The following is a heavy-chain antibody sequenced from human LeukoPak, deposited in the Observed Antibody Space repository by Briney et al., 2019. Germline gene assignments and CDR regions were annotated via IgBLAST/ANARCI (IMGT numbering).Heavy chain of an antibody. D-gene: IGHD3-16*02. CDR2: IIPIFGTA. CDR1: GGTFSSYA. J-gene: IGHJ4*02. CDR3: AGGVDCVWVSYRLTDLYYFDY. Sequence: SVKVSCKASGGTFSSYAISWVRQAPGQGLEWMGGIIPIFGTANYAQKFQGRVTITADESTGTAYLELSSLRSEDTAVYYCAGGVDCVWVSYRLTDLYYFDYWGQGTLVTVSS. V-gene: IGHV1-69*13.